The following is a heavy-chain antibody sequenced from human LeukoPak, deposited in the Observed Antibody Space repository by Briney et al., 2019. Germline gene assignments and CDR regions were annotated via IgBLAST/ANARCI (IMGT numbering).Heavy chain of an antibody. Sequence: SETLSLTCTVSGGSISGYYWSWIRQTAGKGLEWIGCIYYSGSTNYNPSLKSRVTMSVDTSRNQFSLKLTSVTAADTAVYYGAILGMAVAETFFFFWGEKTLVSVSS. CDR3: AILGMAVAETFFFF. CDR2: IYYSGST. D-gene: IGHD6-19*01. J-gene: IGHJ1*01. CDR1: GGSISGYY. V-gene: IGHV4-4*07.